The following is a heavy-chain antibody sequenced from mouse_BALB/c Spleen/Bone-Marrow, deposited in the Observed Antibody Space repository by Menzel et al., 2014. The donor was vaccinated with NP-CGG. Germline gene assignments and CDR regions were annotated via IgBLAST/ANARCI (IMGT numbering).Heavy chain of an antibody. CDR3: ARGYGNWYFDV. CDR2: FHPYNDDA. J-gene: IGHJ1*01. CDR1: GYTFTTYP. Sequence: QVHVKQSGAELVKPGASVKMSCKAFGYTFTTYPIEWMKQNHGKSLEWIGNFHPYNDDAKYNEKFKGKAKLTVEKSSSTVYLELSRLTSDDSAVYYCARGYGNWYFDVWGAGTTVTVSS. D-gene: IGHD2-10*02. V-gene: IGHV1-47*01.